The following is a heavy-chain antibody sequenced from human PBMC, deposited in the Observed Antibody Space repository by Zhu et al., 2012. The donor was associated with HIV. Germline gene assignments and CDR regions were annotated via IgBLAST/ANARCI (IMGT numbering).Heavy chain of an antibody. CDR1: GGSISSYY. CDR3: TRGEYYYGSGSSYKTYYFDL. D-gene: IGHD3-10*01. V-gene: IGHV4-59*01. Sequence: QVRLQESGPGLVKPSETLSLTCTVSGGSISSYYWSWVRQPPGRGLEWIGYISHTGNTNYDPSLKSRVTISLDTSNNQVSLKLTSVTAADTAVYFCTRGEYYYGSGSSYKTYYFDLWGLAPWSLSPQ. J-gene: IGHJ2*01. CDR2: ISHTGNT.